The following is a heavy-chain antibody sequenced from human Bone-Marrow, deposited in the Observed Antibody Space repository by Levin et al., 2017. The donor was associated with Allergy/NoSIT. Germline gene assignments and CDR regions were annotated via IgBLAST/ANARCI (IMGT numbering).Heavy chain of an antibody. CDR2: INPNTGVT. D-gene: IGHD2-15*01. CDR1: GFTFTDYY. CDR3: AIGGSRLSD. J-gene: IGHJ4*02. V-gene: IGHV1-2*02. Sequence: GESLKISCKTSGFTFTDYYLHWVRQAPGQGLEWMGWINPNTGVTNYAQRFQGRVTMTRDTSINTAYMELTWLKSDDTAVIYCAIGGSRLSDWGQGTLVTVSS.